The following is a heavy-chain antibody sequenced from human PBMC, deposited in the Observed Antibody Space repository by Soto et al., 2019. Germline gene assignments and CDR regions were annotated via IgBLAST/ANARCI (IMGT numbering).Heavy chain of an antibody. J-gene: IGHJ1*01. CDR3: ARDRVESGYPEYFQH. D-gene: IGHD3-22*01. V-gene: IGHV3-23*01. CDR1: GFTFSSCA. Sequence: GGSLRLSCAASGFTFSSCAMGWVRQAPGKGLEWVADIMYDGASKYYADSVKGRFTISRDNSKNTLYLQMNSLRAEDTAVYYCARDRVESGYPEYFQHWGQGTLVTVSS. CDR2: IMYDGASK.